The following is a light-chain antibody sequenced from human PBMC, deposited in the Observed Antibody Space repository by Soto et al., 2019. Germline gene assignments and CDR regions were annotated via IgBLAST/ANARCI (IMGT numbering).Light chain of an antibody. CDR3: QQHDQGWT. CDR1: QSVSTK. CDR2: GAS. V-gene: IGKV3-15*01. J-gene: IGKJ1*01. Sequence: EMVMTQSPATLSVSLGERATLSCRASQSVSTKLVWYQQKPGQAPRLLIYGASTRATGIPARVSGSGSGTESTLTISILHSEDFAVYYGQQHDQGWTFGHGIEVEIK.